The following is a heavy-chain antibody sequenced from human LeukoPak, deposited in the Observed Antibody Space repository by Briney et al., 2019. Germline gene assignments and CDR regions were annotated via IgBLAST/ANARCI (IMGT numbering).Heavy chain of an antibody. CDR2: IKQDGSQK. J-gene: IGHJ4*02. V-gene: IGHV3-7*01. CDR1: GFTFDDYG. CDR3: ARESFAARWD. Sequence: GGSLRLSCAASGFTFDDYGMIWVRQAPGKGLEWVANIKQDGSQKYYVDSVKGRFTISRDNANNLLYLLMNSLRAEDTAVYYCARESFAARWDWGQGTLVTVSS. D-gene: IGHD6-6*01.